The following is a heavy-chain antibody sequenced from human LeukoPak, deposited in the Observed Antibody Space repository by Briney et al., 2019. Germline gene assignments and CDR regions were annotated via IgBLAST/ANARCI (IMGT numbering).Heavy chain of an antibody. D-gene: IGHD3-10*01. CDR1: GFTFSSYA. Sequence: GGSLRLSCAASGFTFSSYAMHWVRQAPGKGLEYVSAISSNGGSTYYANSVKGRFTISRDNSKNTLYLQMGSLRAEDTAVYYCARDYRSGPFDYWGQGTLVTVSS. CDR2: ISSNGGST. CDR3: ARDYRSGPFDY. J-gene: IGHJ4*02. V-gene: IGHV3-64*01.